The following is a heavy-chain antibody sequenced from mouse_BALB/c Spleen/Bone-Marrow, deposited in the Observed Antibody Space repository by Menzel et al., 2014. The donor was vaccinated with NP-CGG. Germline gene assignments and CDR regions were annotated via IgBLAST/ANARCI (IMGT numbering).Heavy chain of an antibody. CDR2: ISSGGSYT. Sequence: EVMLVESGGGLVKPGGSLKLSCAASGFTFSSYAMSWVRQTPEKRLEWVATISSGGSYTYYPDSVKGRFTISRDNAKNTLYLQMSSLRSEDTAMYYCARHREVLPFAYWGQGTLVTVSA. D-gene: IGHD1-1*01. CDR3: ARHREVLPFAY. V-gene: IGHV5-9-3*01. CDR1: GFTFSSYA. J-gene: IGHJ3*01.